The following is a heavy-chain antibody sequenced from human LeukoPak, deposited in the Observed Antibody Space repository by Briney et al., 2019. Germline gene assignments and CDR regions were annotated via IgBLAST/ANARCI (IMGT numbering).Heavy chain of an antibody. D-gene: IGHD3-22*01. CDR3: ARARYYYDSSGYSAFDY. CDR2: IYTSGST. CDR1: GGSISSGSDY. J-gene: IGHJ4*02. Sequence: PSQTLSLTCTVSGGSISSGSDYWSWIRQPAGKGLEWIGRIYTSGSTNYNPSPKSRVTISLDTSKNQFSLKLSSVTAADTAVYYCARARYYYDSSGYSAFDYWGQGTLVTVSS. V-gene: IGHV4-61*02.